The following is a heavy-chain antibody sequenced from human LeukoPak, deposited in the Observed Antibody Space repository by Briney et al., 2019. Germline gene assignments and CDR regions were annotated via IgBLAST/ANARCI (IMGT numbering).Heavy chain of an antibody. D-gene: IGHD3-16*02. CDR2: IYVTGT. Sequence: SETLSLTCTVSGGSIGTYYWSWIRQSPGKGLEWIGYIYVTGTRYNPYLQSRVTISVDRSRNQFFLNMSSVTAADTHVYYFARPIGGGIEDMDVWGKGTKVIASS. J-gene: IGHJ6*03. CDR3: ARPIGGGIEDMDV. CDR1: GGSIGTYY. V-gene: IGHV4-4*09.